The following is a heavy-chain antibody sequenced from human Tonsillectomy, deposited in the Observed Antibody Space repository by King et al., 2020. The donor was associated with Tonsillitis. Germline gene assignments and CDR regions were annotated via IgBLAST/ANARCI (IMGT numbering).Heavy chain of an antibody. CDR1: GFTVSSNY. CDR3: ARDESRTTGFQH. CDR2: IYSGGST. V-gene: IGHV3-53*01. Sequence: VQLVESGGGMIQPGGSLRLSCAASGFTVSSNYMSWVRQAPGKGLEWVSVIYSGGSTYYADSVKGRFTISRDNSKNTLYLQMNSLRAEDTAVYYCARDESRTTGFQHWGQGTLVTVSS. J-gene: IGHJ1*01. D-gene: IGHD2-8*02.